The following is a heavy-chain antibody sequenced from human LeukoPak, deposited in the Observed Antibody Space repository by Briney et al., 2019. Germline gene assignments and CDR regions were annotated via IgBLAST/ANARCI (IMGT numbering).Heavy chain of an antibody. CDR2: INPNSGGT. V-gene: IGHV1-2*02. D-gene: IGHD3-10*01. CDR1: GYTFTDYY. Sequence: ASVKVSCKASGYTFTDYYMHWVRQAPGQGLEWMGWINPNSGGTNYAQKFQGRVTMTRDTSISTAYMELSRLRSDDTAVYYCARKMVRGPYYYYGMDVWGQGTTVTVSS. CDR3: ARKMVRGPYYYYGMDV. J-gene: IGHJ6*02.